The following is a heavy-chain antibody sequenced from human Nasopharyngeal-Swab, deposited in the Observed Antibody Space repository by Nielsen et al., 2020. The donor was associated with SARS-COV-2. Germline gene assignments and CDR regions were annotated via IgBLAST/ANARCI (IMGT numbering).Heavy chain of an antibody. V-gene: IGHV6-1*01. CDR2: TYYRSKWYN. CDR1: GDSVSSNSAA. Sequence: SQTLSLTCAISGDSVSSNSAACNWIRQSPSRGLEWLGRTYYRSKWYNDYAVSVKSRITITPYTSKNQFSLQLNSVTPEDTAVYYCSSSSGNYWGQGTLVTVSS. CDR3: SSSSGNY. J-gene: IGHJ4*02. D-gene: IGHD6-6*01.